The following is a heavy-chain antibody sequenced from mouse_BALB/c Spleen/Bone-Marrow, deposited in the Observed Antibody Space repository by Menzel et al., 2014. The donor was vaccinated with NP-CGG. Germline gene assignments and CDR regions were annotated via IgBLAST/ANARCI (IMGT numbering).Heavy chain of an antibody. D-gene: IGHD2-1*01. CDR2: INPDSSTI. J-gene: IGHJ2*01. CDR1: GFDFSRYW. CDR3: ARQGYYGKGDY. Sequence: EVKVEESGGGLVQPGGSLKLSCAASGFDFSRYWMSWVRQAPGRGLEWIGEINPDSSTINYTPSLKDKFIISRDNAKNTLYLQMSKVRSEDTALYYCARQGYYGKGDYWGQGTTLTVSS. V-gene: IGHV4-1*02.